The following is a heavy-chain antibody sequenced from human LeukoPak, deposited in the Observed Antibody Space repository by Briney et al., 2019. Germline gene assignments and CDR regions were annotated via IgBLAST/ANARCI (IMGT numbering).Heavy chain of an antibody. Sequence: SETLSLTCTVSGGSISSSSYYWSWIRQPAGKGLEWIGRIYTSGSTNYNPSLKSRVTMSVDTSKNQFSPKLSSVTAADTAVYYCARERGLSDYDILPDYWGQGTLVTVSS. D-gene: IGHD3-9*01. CDR1: GGSISSSSYY. V-gene: IGHV4-61*02. J-gene: IGHJ4*02. CDR2: IYTSGST. CDR3: ARERGLSDYDILPDY.